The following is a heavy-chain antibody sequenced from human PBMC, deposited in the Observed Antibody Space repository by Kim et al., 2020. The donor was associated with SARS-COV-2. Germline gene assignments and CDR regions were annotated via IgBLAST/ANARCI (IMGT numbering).Heavy chain of an antibody. D-gene: IGHD1-1*01. Sequence: GGSLRLSCAASGFSFRSYWMSWVRQAPGKGLEWVANIKLDGSEKNYVDSVKGRFTISRDKAKNSLSLQMNSLRADDTAVYYCVSTNTFDYWGQGTLVTVSS. CDR1: GFSFRSYW. CDR2: IKLDGSEK. J-gene: IGHJ4*02. V-gene: IGHV3-7*05. CDR3: VSTNTFDY.